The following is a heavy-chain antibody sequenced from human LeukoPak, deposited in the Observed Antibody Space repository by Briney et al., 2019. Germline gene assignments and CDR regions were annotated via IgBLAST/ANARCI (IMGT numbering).Heavy chain of an antibody. J-gene: IGHJ4*02. Sequence: TGGSLRLSCAASGFTFSSYWLHWVRQAPGKGLAWVSRINSDGTTTSYADSVKGRFTISRDNAKNTLCLQMNSLRAEDTAVYYCATGYCSGSSCYRAFEYWGQGTLVTVSS. D-gene: IGHD2-15*01. CDR1: GFTFSSYW. CDR3: ATGYCSGSSCYRAFEY. CDR2: INSDGTTT. V-gene: IGHV3-74*01.